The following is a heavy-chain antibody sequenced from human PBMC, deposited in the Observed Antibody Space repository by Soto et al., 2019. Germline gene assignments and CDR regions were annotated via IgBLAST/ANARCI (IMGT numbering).Heavy chain of an antibody. CDR2: ISSSGSTI. V-gene: IGHV3-48*03. CDR3: ARDLYGMDV. Sequence: GGSLRLSCAASGFTFSSYEMNWVRQAPGKGLEWASYISSSGSTIYYADSVKGRFTISRDNAKNSLYLQMNSLRAEDTAVYYCARDLYGMDVWGQGTTVTVSS. J-gene: IGHJ6*02. CDR1: GFTFSSYE.